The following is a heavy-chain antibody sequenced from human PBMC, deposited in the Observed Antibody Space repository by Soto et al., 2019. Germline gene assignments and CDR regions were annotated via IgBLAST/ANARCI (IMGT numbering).Heavy chain of an antibody. Sequence: GGSLRLSCAASGFTFSSYAMSWVRQAPGKGLEWVSAISGSGGSTYYADSVKGRFTISRDNSKNTLYLQMNSLRAEDTAVYYCAKCSFYGEDDYGDYDGKKPILGAFDIWGQGTMVTVSS. V-gene: IGHV3-23*01. CDR2: ISGSGGST. CDR3: AKCSFYGEDDYGDYDGKKPILGAFDI. CDR1: GFTFSSYA. J-gene: IGHJ3*02. D-gene: IGHD4-17*01.